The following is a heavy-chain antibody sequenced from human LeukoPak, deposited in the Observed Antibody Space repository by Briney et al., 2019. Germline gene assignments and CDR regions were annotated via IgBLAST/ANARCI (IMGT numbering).Heavy chain of an antibody. CDR1: GFTFSSYA. D-gene: IGHD2-2*01. CDR3: ARGHCSSASCPKLNWFDP. V-gene: IGHV3-23*01. Sequence: AGGSLRLSCAASGFTFSSYAMSWVRQAPGKGLVWVSAISGSGGSTYYADSVKGRFTISRDNAKNSLYLQMNSLRAEDTAVYYCARGHCSSASCPKLNWFDPWGQGTLVTVSS. J-gene: IGHJ5*02. CDR2: ISGSGGST.